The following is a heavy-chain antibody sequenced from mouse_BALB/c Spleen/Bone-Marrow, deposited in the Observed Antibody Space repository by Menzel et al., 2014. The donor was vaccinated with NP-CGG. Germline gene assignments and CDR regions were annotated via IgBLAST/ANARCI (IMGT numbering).Heavy chain of an antibody. CDR3: ARERDYDYAYAMDY. CDR1: GFNIKDTY. J-gene: IGHJ4*01. V-gene: IGHV14-3*02. D-gene: IGHD2-4*01. CDR2: IDPANGNT. Sequence: EVQLQQSEAELVKPGASVKLSCTASGFNIKDTYMHWVKQRPEQGLEWIGRIDPANGNTKYDPKFQGKATITADTSSNTAYLQLSSLTSEDTAVYYCARERDYDYAYAMDYWGQGTSVTVSS.